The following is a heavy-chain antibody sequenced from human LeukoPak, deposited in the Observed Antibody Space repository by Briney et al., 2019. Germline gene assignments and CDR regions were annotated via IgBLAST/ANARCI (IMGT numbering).Heavy chain of an antibody. CDR2: IFHSGST. CDR3: ARREFPLLGPYFFDY. CDR1: GGSISSGGFY. D-gene: IGHD7-27*01. V-gene: IGHV4-31*03. J-gene: IGHJ4*02. Sequence: PSETLSLTCSVSGGSISSGGFYWSWIRQHPGKGLEWIGYIFHSGSTYYNPSLKSRVTISVDTSKNQFSLMLSSVTAADTAVYYCARREFPLLGPYFFDYWGQGTLVTVSS.